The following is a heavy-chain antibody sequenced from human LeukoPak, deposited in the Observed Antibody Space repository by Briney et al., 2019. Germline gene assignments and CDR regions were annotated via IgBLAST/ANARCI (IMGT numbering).Heavy chain of an antibody. CDR3: ATPGTETDY. D-gene: IGHD3-10*01. V-gene: IGHV4-39*01. CDR2: IYYSGST. J-gene: IGHJ4*02. Sequence: PSETLSLTCTVSGGSISSSSYYWGWIRQPPGKGLEWIGSIYYSGSTYYNPSLKSRVTISVDTSKNQFSLKLSSVTAADTAVYYCATPGTETDYWGQGTLVTVSS. CDR1: GGSISSSSYY.